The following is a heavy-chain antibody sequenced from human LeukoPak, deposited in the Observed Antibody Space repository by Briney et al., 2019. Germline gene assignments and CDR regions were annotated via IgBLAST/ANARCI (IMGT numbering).Heavy chain of an antibody. CDR2: IYYSGST. J-gene: IGHJ3*02. CDR3: ARDGRAIAI. CDR1: GVSISSDY. D-gene: IGHD3/OR15-3a*01. Sequence: SQTLSLTCTVSGVSISSDYWSWIRQPPGKGLEWIGYIYYSGSTNYNPSLKSRVTISVDTSKNQFSLKLSSVTAADTAVYYCARDGRAIAIWGQGTMVTVSS. V-gene: IGHV4-59*01.